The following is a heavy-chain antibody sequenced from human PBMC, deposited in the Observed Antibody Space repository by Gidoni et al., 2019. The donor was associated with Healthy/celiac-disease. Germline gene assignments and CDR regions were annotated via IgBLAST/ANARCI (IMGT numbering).Heavy chain of an antibody. D-gene: IGHD4-4*01. V-gene: IGHV1-8*02. CDR2: MNPNSGNT. CDR3: ARAAVTTVETNWFDP. Sequence: QGQLVQSGAEGKKAWDSVKVSCTASGYTFTRYDLNWVRQATGQGLEWMGWMNPNSGNTGYAQKFQGRVTMTRNTSISTAYMVLSSLRSEDTAVYYCARAAVTTVETNWFDPWGQGTLVTVSS. J-gene: IGHJ5*02. CDR1: GYTFTRYD.